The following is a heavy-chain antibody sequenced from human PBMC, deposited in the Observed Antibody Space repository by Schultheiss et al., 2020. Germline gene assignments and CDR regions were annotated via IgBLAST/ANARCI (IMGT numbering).Heavy chain of an antibody. Sequence: GESLKISCAASGFTFSSYSMNWVRQAPGKGLEWVSYISSSSSTIYYADSVKGRFTISRDNAKNSLYLQMNSLRAEDTAVYYCARDDGQRDIVLMVYAPYYYYGMDVRGQGTTVTGYS. J-gene: IGHJ6*02. CDR3: ARDDGQRDIVLMVYAPYYYYGMDV. V-gene: IGHV3-48*01. D-gene: IGHD2-8*01. CDR2: ISSSSSTI. CDR1: GFTFSSYS.